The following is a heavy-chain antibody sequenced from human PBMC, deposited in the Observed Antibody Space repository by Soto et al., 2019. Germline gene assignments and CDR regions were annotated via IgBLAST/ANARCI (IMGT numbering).Heavy chain of an antibody. CDR1: GFTFSSYG. Sequence: QVQLVESGGGVVQPGRSLRLSCAASGFTFSSYGMHWVRQATGKGLEWVAVIWYNASNKYYADSVKGRFTISRDNSKNTLYLQMNILRAEETTVYYCARAVPPSSCYSYYYYYGMDVWGQGTTVTVSS. V-gene: IGHV3-33*01. CDR3: ARAVPPSSCYSYYYYYGMDV. J-gene: IGHJ6*02. CDR2: IWYNASNK. D-gene: IGHD6-13*01.